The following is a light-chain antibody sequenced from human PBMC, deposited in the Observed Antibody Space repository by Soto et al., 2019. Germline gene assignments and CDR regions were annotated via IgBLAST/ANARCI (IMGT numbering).Light chain of an antibody. CDR2: GAS. Sequence: LPVSPGGTVTLPCGSSTGAVTNGHYPYWFQQKPGQAPRLLIYGASGRATGIPDRFSGSGSGTDFTLTISRLEPEDFAVYYCQQYGSLSWTFGQGTKVDIK. V-gene: IGKV3-20*01. J-gene: IGKJ1*01. CDR3: QQYGSLSWT. CDR1: TGAVTNG.